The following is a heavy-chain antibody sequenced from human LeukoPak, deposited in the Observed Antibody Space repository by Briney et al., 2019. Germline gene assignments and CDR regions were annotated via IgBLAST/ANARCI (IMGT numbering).Heavy chain of an antibody. Sequence: GKSLRLSCAASGFSFSSYGLHWVRQAPGKGLEWVAVISSDGSDKYYADSVKDRFTISRDNSKNTVYLQMNSLRAEDTAVYYCARGSGSYDYWGQGTLVTVSS. J-gene: IGHJ4*02. CDR2: ISSDGSDK. D-gene: IGHD1-26*01. CDR3: ARGSGSYDY. V-gene: IGHV3-30*03. CDR1: GFSFSSYG.